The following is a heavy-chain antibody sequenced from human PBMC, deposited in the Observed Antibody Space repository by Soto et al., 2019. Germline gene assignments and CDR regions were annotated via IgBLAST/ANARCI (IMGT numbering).Heavy chain of an antibody. D-gene: IGHD3-22*01. J-gene: IGHJ4*02. Sequence: QVQLVESGGGVVQPGRSLRLSCAASGFTFSSYAMHWVRQAPGKGLAWVAFISYDGSHKYYADSVKGRFTISRDNSKNTLYLQMDSLRAEATAVYYCAKDRSYYYSASTGCLDYWGQGALVTVSS. CDR1: GFTFSSYA. V-gene: IGHV3-30*18. CDR2: ISYDGSHK. CDR3: AKDRSYYYSASTGCLDY.